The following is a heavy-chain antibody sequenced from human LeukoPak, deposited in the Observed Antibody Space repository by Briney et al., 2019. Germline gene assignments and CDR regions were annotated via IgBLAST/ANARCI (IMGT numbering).Heavy chain of an antibody. V-gene: IGHV4-59*08. J-gene: IGHJ3*02. CDR3: ARRGAIVDAFDI. CDR2: IYYSGST. CDR1: GGSISSYY. Sequence: SETLSLTCTVSGGSISSYYWSWIRQPPGKGLEWIGYIYYSGSTNYNPSLKSRVTISVDTSKNQFSLKLSSVTAADTAVYYCARRGAIVDAFDIWGQGTMVTVSS. D-gene: IGHD2-15*01.